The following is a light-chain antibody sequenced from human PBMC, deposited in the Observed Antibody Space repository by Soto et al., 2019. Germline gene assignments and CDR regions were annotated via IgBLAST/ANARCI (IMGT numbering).Light chain of an antibody. V-gene: IGKV3-20*01. J-gene: IGKJ2*01. CDR1: HSVASTY. Sequence: EIVLTQSPATLSLSPGEGATLSCRASHSVASTYLAWYQQKPGLAPRLIIYGASNRASGTPDRFSGGGSGTDFTPTISRLEPEDFAVYYCQQYGSSSFTFGQGTKLEIK. CDR3: QQYGSSSFT. CDR2: GAS.